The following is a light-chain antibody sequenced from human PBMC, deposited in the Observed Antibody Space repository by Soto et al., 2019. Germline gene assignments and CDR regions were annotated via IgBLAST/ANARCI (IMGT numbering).Light chain of an antibody. Sequence: QSALTQPPSASGSPGQSVTISCTGTSSDVGGYNYVSWYQQHPGKVPKLTIYEVSKRPSGVPDRFSGSKSGNTASLTVSGLQAEDEAEYYCSSYAGSKGYVFGTGTKLTVL. CDR2: EVS. CDR3: SSYAGSKGYV. V-gene: IGLV2-8*01. J-gene: IGLJ1*01. CDR1: SSDVGGYNY.